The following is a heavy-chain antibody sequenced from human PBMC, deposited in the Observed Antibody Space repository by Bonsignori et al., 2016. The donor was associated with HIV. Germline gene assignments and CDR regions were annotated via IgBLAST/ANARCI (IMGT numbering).Heavy chain of an antibody. CDR3: ARDPRYNWNDGLDY. CDR2: IGADTRYK. D-gene: IGHD1-1*01. Sequence: EVRLVESGGTLVKPGGSLRLSCAASGFTFRTYYMNWVRQAPGKGLEWVSSIGADTRYKFYADSVRGRFTISRDNAKNSLYLEMNSLRAEDTAVYYCARDPRYNWNDGLDYWGQGTRVT. CDR1: GFTFRTYY. J-gene: IGHJ4*02. V-gene: IGHV3-21*01.